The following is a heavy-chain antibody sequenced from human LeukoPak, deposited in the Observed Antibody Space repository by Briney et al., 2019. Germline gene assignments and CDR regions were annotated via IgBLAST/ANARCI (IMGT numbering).Heavy chain of an antibody. V-gene: IGHV3-74*01. Sequence: GGSLRLSCAASGFTFSTHWMYWVRQAPGKEMVWVSRISGDGSMTSYADSVKGRFTISRDNAKDTLFLQMTSLRVEDTAVYSCASLLTPYHGSGGGGVDVWGQGTTVTVSS. CDR3: ASLLTPYHGSGGGGVDV. J-gene: IGHJ6*02. CDR2: ISGDGSMT. D-gene: IGHD3-10*01. CDR1: GFTFSTHW.